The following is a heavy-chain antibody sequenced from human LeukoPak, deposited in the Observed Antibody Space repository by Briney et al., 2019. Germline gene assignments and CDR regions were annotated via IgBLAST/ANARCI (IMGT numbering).Heavy chain of an antibody. D-gene: IGHD3-22*01. CDR1: GFAFSNHG. CDR3: ANDGAYYDSSTDAFDI. V-gene: IGHV3-23*01. CDR2: ISGSGGST. Sequence: GGSLRLSCAASGFAFSNHGMSWVRQAPGKGLEWVSAISGSGGSTYYADSVKGRFIISRDNSKNTLYLQMNSLRAEDTAVYYCANDGAYYDSSTDAFDIWGQGTMVTVSS. J-gene: IGHJ3*02.